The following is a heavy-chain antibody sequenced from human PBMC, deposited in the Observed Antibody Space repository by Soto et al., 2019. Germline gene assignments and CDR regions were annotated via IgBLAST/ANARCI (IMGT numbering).Heavy chain of an antibody. CDR1: GYSFTSYG. Sequence: QVQLVQSGAEVKTPGASVKVSCRASGYSFTSYGVSWVRQAPGQGLEWLGWITGYNGHTNYQQKLQGRITLTTDTSTSTAFMELRSLRSDDTAMYYCARYKGGYMLLFPNDYWGQGTLVTVSS. CDR2: ITGYNGHT. J-gene: IGHJ4*02. CDR3: ARYKGGYMLLFPNDY. V-gene: IGHV1-18*01. D-gene: IGHD3-10*01.